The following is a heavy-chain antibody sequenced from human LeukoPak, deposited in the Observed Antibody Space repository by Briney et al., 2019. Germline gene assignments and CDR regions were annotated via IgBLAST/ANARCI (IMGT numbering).Heavy chain of an antibody. V-gene: IGHV3-21*01. CDR1: GFTFNSYS. J-gene: IGHJ3*02. CDR3: ARESENDYGEGFDI. CDR2: FGTRSSSI. D-gene: IGHD4-17*01. Sequence: PGGSLRLSCAASGFTFNSYSMNWVRQAPGKGLEWVSSFGTRSSSIYYGDSVRGRLTISRDNAKNSLYLQMNSLRAEDTAVYYCARESENDYGEGFDIWGQGTMFTVSS.